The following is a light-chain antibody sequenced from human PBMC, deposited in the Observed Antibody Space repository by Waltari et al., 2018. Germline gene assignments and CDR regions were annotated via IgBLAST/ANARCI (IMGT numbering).Light chain of an antibody. Sequence: EIVLTQSPGTLSLSPGERATLSCRASQSVSRTLAWYRQKPGQAPRLLIYDASTRATGIPDRFSGSGSGTDFSLTISRVEPEDFAVYYCQKYGTLPATFGQGTKVEIK. J-gene: IGKJ1*01. V-gene: IGKV3-20*01. CDR2: DAS. CDR1: QSVSRT. CDR3: QKYGTLPAT.